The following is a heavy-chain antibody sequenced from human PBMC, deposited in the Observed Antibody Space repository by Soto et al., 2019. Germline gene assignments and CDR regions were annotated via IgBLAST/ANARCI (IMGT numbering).Heavy chain of an antibody. J-gene: IGHJ4*01. D-gene: IGHD3-10*01. CDR1: GGSFSGYY. Sequence: SETLSLTCAVYGGSFSGYYWSWIRQPPGKGLEWIGEINHSGSTNYNPSLKSRVTISVDTSKNQFSLKLSSVTAADTAVYYCARGRRTGRTDYWGRGNMVTVSS. CDR3: ARGRRTGRTDY. CDR2: INHSGST. V-gene: IGHV4-34*01.